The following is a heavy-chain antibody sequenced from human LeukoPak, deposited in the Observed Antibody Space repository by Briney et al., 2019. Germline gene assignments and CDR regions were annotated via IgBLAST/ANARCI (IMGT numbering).Heavy chain of an antibody. CDR2: IHYSGSS. V-gene: IGHV4-59*01. D-gene: IGHD6-13*01. CDR3: ARGAAATY. CDR1: RGSISGYS. J-gene: IGHJ4*02. Sequence: SETLSLTCTVSRGSISGYSWSWIRQPPGKGLEWIGYIHYSGSSNYNPSLKSRVTISLDTSKNQFSLKLSSVTAADTAVYYCARGAAATYWGQGTLVTVSS.